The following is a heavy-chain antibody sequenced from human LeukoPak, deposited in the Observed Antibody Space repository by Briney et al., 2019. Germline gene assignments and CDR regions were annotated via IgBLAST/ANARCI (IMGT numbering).Heavy chain of an antibody. Sequence: SETLSLTCAVYGGSFSGYYWSWIRQPPGKGLEWIGEINHSGSTNYNPSLKSRVTISVDTSKNQFSLKLSFVTAADTAVYYCARGAGYYYYYMDVWGKGTTVTVSS. CDR1: GGSFSGYY. CDR2: INHSGST. J-gene: IGHJ6*03. V-gene: IGHV4-34*01. CDR3: ARGAGYYYYYMDV.